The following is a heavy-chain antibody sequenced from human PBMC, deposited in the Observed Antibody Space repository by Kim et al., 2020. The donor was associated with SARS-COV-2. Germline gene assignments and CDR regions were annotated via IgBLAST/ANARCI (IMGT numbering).Heavy chain of an antibody. V-gene: IGHV1-8*01. D-gene: IGHD6-13*01. CDR1: GYTFTSYD. J-gene: IGHJ6*02. CDR3: ARGPQYSSSWYWGHYYYGMDV. Sequence: ASVKVSCKASGYTFTSYDINWVRQATGQGLEWMGWMNPNSVNTGYAQKFQGRVTMTRNTSISTAYMELSSLRSEDTAVYYCARGPQYSSSWYWGHYYYGMDVWGQGTTVTVSS. CDR2: MNPNSVNT.